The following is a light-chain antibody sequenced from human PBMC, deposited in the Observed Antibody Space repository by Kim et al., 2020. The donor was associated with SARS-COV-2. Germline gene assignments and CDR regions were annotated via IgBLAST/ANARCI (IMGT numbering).Light chain of an antibody. V-gene: IGKV3-15*01. CDR1: QSVSHH. J-gene: IGKJ1*01. Sequence: VSPGEGATLSCRASQSVSHHLDWYQQKRGQTPRLLISGASARATGVPDRFSGGGSGTEFTLTISSLQSEDFAVYYCLQYNNWPRTFGQGTKVDIK. CDR2: GAS. CDR3: LQYNNWPRT.